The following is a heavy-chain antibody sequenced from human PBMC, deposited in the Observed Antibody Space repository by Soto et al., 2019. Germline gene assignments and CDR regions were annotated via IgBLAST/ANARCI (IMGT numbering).Heavy chain of an antibody. CDR2: ISGSGGST. CDR1: GFTFSSYA. V-gene: IGHV3-23*01. CDR3: AKDFGIVGATTYFDY. J-gene: IGHJ4*02. Sequence: PGGSLRLSCAASGFTFSSYAMSWVRQAPGKGLEWVSAISGSGGSTYYADSVKGRFTISRDNSKNTLYLQMNSLRAEDKAVYYCAKDFGIVGATTYFDYWGQGTLVTVSS. D-gene: IGHD1-26*01.